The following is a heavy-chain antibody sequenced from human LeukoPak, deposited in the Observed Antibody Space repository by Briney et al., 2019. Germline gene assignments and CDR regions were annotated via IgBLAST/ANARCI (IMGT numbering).Heavy chain of an antibody. V-gene: IGHV3-23*01. CDR3: AKDLPGYSSGLYSG. J-gene: IGHJ4*02. D-gene: IGHD6-19*01. Sequence: GGSLRLSCAGSGFTFSSYAMTWVRQAPGKGLDWVSGISGSGGSTYNADSVKGRFTISRDNPKNTLYLQMNSLRAEDTAVYYCAKDLPGYSSGLYSGWGQGTLVTVSS. CDR1: GFTFSSYA. CDR2: ISGSGGST.